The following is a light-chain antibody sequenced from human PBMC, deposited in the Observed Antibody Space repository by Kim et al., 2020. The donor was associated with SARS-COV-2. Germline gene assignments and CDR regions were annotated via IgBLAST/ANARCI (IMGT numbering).Light chain of an antibody. CDR1: QSVSSNY. CDR3: QQYSRSPAT. V-gene: IGKV3-20*01. J-gene: IGKJ1*01. CDR2: GAS. Sequence: EIVLTQSPGTLSLSPGERATLSCRASQSVSSNYLAWYQQKPGQAPRHLIYGASSRATGIPDRFSGSGSRTDFTLTITRLEPEDFAVYYCQQYSRSPATFGQGTKVDIK.